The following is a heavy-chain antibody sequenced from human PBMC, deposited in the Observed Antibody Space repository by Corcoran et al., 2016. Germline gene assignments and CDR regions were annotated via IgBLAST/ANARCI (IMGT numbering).Heavy chain of an antibody. CDR1: GGSTSSFY. Sequence: QVQLQESGPGLVKPSETLSLTCTVSGGSTSSFYWTWIRQAPGKGLEWLGYIYNSGSTNYNPSLKSRVTISGDTSENQFSLKLSSVTAADTAVNYCGRGIGDEGYCRGSSCYSYWYFDLWGRATLVTVSS. J-gene: IGHJ2*01. V-gene: IGHV4-59*01. CDR3: GRGIGDEGYCRGSSCYSYWYFDL. D-gene: IGHD2-15*01. CDR2: IYNSGST.